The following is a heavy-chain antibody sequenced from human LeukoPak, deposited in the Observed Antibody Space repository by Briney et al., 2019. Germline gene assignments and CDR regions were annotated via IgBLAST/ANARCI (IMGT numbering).Heavy chain of an antibody. Sequence: ASVKVSCKASGYIFSDFYIHWVRQAPGQGLEWMGWINPNSGGTNYAQKFQGRVTMTRDTSISTAYMELSRLRSDDTAVYYCARVRGTMVRGVILGFDYWGQGTLVTVSS. V-gene: IGHV1-2*02. CDR1: GYIFSDFY. J-gene: IGHJ4*02. D-gene: IGHD3-10*01. CDR2: INPNSGGT. CDR3: ARVRGTMVRGVILGFDY.